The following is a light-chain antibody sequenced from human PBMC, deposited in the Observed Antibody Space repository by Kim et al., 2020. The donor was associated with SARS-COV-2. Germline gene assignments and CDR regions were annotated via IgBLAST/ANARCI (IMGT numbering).Light chain of an antibody. J-gene: IGLJ2*01. Sequence: SYELTQPPSVSVSPGQTASITCSGDKLGDKYACWYQQRPGQSPALVIYQDAKRHSGIPERFSGSNSGNTATLTISGTQPMDEADYYCQAWDSSTVVFGGG. CDR2: QDA. CDR3: QAWDSSTVV. V-gene: IGLV3-1*01. CDR1: KLGDKY.